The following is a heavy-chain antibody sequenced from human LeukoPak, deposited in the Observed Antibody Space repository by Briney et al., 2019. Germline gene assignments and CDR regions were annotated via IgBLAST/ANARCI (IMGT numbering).Heavy chain of an antibody. CDR1: GDSISSSNSY. V-gene: IGHV4-39*01. D-gene: IGHD3/OR15-3a*01. J-gene: IGHJ4*02. Sequence: SETLSLTCIVSGDSISSSNSYWGWIRQPPGNGLEWVGSIYYSGNTYYNASLKSRVSISVDTSKNHFSLRLTSVTAADTTVYYCARQTGSGLFILPGGQGTLVTVSS. CDR3: ARQTGSGLFILP. CDR2: IYYSGNT.